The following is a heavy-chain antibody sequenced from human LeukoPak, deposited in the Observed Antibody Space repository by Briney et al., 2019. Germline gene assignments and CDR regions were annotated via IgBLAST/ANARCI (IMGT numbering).Heavy chain of an antibody. V-gene: IGHV3-48*02. D-gene: IGHD1-26*01. Sequence: GGSLRLSCAVSGFIFSNYNMNWVRQAPGKGLEWVSYISSSSSAIYYADSVKGRFTISRDNAKNSLYLQMNSLRDEDTAVYYCARDHRVVGVTGGAFDIRGQGTMVTVSS. CDR3: ARDHRVVGVTGGAFDI. J-gene: IGHJ3*02. CDR1: GFIFSNYN. CDR2: ISSSSSAI.